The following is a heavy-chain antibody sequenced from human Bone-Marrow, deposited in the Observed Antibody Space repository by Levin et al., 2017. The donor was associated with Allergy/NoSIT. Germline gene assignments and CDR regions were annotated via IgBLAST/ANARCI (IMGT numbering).Heavy chain of an antibody. J-gene: IGHJ6*03. V-gene: IGHV3-30*18. CDR2: ISYDGSNK. CDR3: AKEGLLWFRHPCYYMDV. Sequence: GGSLRLSCAASGFTFSSYGMHWVRQAPGKGLEWVAVISYDGSNKYYADSVKGRFTISRDNSKNTLYLQMNSLRAEDTAVYYCAKEGLLWFRHPCYYMDVWGKGTTVTVSS. D-gene: IGHD3-10*01. CDR1: GFTFSSYG.